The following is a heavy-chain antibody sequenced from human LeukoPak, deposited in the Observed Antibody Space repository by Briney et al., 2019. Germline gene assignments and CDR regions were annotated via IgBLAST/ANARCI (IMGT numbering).Heavy chain of an antibody. CDR2: INHSGST. V-gene: IGHV4-34*01. Sequence: SETLSLTCAVYGASFSGYYWSWIRQPPGKGLEWIGEINHSGSTYYNPSLKSRVTISVDTSKNQFSLKLSSVTAADTAVYYCARLAGSNYYYYMDVWGKGTTVTVSS. CDR1: GASFSGYY. J-gene: IGHJ6*03. CDR3: ARLAGSNYYYYMDV. D-gene: IGHD6-25*01.